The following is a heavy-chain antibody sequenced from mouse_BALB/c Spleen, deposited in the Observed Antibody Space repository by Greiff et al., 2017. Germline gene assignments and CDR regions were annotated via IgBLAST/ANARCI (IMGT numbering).Heavy chain of an antibody. CDR2: IWAGGST. V-gene: IGHV2-9*02. D-gene: IGHD2-2*01. J-gene: IGHJ2*01. Sequence: VQLQESGPGLVAPSQSLSITCTVSGFSLTSYGVHWVRQPPGKGLEWLGVIWAGGSTNYNSALMSRLSISKDNSKSQVFLKMNSLQTDDTAMYYCARGYYGSYYFDYWGQGTTLTVSS. CDR3: ARGYYGSYYFDY. CDR1: GFSLTSYG.